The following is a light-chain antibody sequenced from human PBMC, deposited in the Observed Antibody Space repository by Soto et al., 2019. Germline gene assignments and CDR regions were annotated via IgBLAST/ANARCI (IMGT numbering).Light chain of an antibody. Sequence: QSVLTPPASVSGSPGQAITISCTGTISDVGGYNFVSWYQQYPGKAPKLMICDVSNRPSGVSNRFSGSKSGNTASLTISGLQAEDEADYYCSSFTGSNYVFGTGTRSPS. CDR1: ISDVGGYNF. V-gene: IGLV2-14*03. CDR3: SSFTGSNYV. CDR2: DVS. J-gene: IGLJ1*01.